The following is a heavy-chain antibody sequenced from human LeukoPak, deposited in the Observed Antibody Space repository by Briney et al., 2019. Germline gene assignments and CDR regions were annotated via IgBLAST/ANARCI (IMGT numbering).Heavy chain of an antibody. CDR2: ISGSGGST. Sequence: PGGSLRLSCAASGFTFSTYAMSWVRQAPGKGLEWVSAISGSGGSTYYADSVKGRFTISRDNSKNTLYLQMNRLRAEDTAVYYCAKDGCPSTPCASDYWGQGALVAVSS. V-gene: IGHV3-23*01. CDR3: AKDGCPSTPCASDY. J-gene: IGHJ4*02. CDR1: GFTFSTYA. D-gene: IGHD3-3*02.